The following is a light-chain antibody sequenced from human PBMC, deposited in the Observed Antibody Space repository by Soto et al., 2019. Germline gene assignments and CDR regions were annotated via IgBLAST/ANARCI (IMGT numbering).Light chain of an antibody. V-gene: IGLV2-8*01. CDR3: GSHAGNSNLV. Sequence: QSALTQPPSASGSPGQSVTISCTGTSTDVGAYNYVSWYQQHPGKAPKLMIYEVTKRPSGVPDRFSGSKSGNTASLTVSGLQTEDEADYYCGSHAGNSNLVFCGGTKVTVL. J-gene: IGLJ3*02. CDR1: STDVGAYNY. CDR2: EVT.